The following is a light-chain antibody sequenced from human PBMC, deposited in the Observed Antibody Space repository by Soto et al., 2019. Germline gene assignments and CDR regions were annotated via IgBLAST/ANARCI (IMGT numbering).Light chain of an antibody. V-gene: IGLV2-14*01. CDR3: NSYRSNRLYV. Sequence: QSVLTQPASVSGSLGQSITISCTGTSSDVGGYNFVSWYQQHPGKAPKLMIYEVTHRPSGISDRFSGSKSGYTASLTISGLQAGDEADYYCNSYRSNRLYVFGTGTKVSGL. CDR1: SSDVGGYNF. J-gene: IGLJ1*01. CDR2: EVT.